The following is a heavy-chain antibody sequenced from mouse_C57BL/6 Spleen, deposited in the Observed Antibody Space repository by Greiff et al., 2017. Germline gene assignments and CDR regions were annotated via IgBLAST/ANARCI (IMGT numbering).Heavy chain of an antibody. CDR1: GFTFSSYG. D-gene: IGHD1-1*01. CDR3: ARQGSSNWYFDV. V-gene: IGHV5-6*02. J-gene: IGHJ1*03. Sequence: DVKLVESGGDLVKPGGSLKLSCAASGFTFSSYGMSWVRQTPDKRLEWVATISSGGSYTYYPDSVKGRFTISRDNAKNTLYLQMSSLKSEDTAMYCCARQGSSNWYFDVWGTGTTVTVAS. CDR2: ISSGGSYT.